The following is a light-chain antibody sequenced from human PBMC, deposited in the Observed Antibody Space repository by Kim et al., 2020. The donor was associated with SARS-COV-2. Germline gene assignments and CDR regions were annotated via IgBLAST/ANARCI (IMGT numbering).Light chain of an antibody. V-gene: IGLV6-57*01. Sequence: GNAVTTTRHRSSGSIPSNYVQWYQQRPGSSPTTVIYEDNQRPSGVPDRFSGSIDSSSNSASLTISGLKTEDEADYYCQSYDSSSVVFGGGTQLTVL. CDR2: EDN. CDR1: SGSIPSNY. J-gene: IGLJ2*01. CDR3: QSYDSSSVV.